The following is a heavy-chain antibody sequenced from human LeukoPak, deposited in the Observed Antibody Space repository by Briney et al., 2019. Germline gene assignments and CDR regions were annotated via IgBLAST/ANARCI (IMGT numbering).Heavy chain of an antibody. D-gene: IGHD5-18*01. CDR2: INWNGGST. CDR1: GFTFDDYG. J-gene: IGHJ4*02. V-gene: IGHV3-20*04. Sequence: GGSLRLSCAASGFTFDDYGMSWVRQAPGKGLEWVSGINWNGGSTGYADSVKGRFTISRDNAKNSLFLQMSSLRPEDMALYYCAKGDTALVTYNFDYWGQGTLVTVSS. CDR3: AKGDTALVTYNFDY.